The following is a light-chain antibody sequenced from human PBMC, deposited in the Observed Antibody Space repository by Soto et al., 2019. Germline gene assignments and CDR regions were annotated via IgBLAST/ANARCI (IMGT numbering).Light chain of an antibody. CDR2: EVS. J-gene: IGLJ1*01. Sequence: QSALTQPPSVSGSPGQSITISCTGTSSDVGGYNYVSWYQQHPGKAPKLMIYEVSNRPSGVSNRFSGSKSGNTASLTISGLQAKDEADYYCSSYTSSSTLVFGTGTKVTVL. V-gene: IGLV2-14*01. CDR3: SSYTSSSTLV. CDR1: SSDVGGYNY.